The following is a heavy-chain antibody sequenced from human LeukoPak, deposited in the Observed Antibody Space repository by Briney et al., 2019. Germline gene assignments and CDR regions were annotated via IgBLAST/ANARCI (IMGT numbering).Heavy chain of an antibody. CDR1: GYTFTSYG. V-gene: IGHV1-18*01. D-gene: IGHD1-7*01. CDR2: ISAYNGNT. CDR3: ARGRRRYNWNYLKADAFDI. Sequence: ASVKVPCKASGYTFTSYGISWVRQAPGQGLEWMGWISAYNGNTNYAQKLQGRVTMTTDTSTSTAYMELRSLRSDDTAVYYCARGRRRYNWNYLKADAFDIWGQGTMVTVSS. J-gene: IGHJ3*02.